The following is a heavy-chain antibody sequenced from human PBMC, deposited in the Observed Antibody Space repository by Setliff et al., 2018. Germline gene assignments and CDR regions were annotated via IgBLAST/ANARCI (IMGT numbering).Heavy chain of an antibody. J-gene: IGHJ3*02. D-gene: IGHD4-17*01. V-gene: IGHV3-74*01. CDR2: VNSDGSST. CDR3: AKSNYDDDDGDSVLDSFDI. Sequence: GGSLRLSCAASGFTFVNYWMHWVRQAPGKGLVWVSRVNSDGSSTIYADSVKGRFTISRDNAENSLYLQMNSLRVEDTALYYCAKSNYDDDDGDSVLDSFDIWGQGTMVTVSS. CDR1: GFTFVNYW.